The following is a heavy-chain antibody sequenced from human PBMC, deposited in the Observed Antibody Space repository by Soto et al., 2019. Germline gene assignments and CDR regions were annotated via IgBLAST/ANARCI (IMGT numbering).Heavy chain of an antibody. CDR2: ISRSSTGI. D-gene: IGHD3-10*01. Sequence: EVQLVESGGGLVQPGGSLRLSCAASGFTFSLYSMSWVRQAPGKGLEWVSYISRSSTGIHYADSVKGRFTISRDDAPTSRHLQMRRRRDGDTAVYVCARAVTWGLDVWGQGTTVSISS. V-gene: IGHV3-48*02. J-gene: IGHJ6*02. CDR1: GFTFSLYS. CDR3: ARAVTWGLDV.